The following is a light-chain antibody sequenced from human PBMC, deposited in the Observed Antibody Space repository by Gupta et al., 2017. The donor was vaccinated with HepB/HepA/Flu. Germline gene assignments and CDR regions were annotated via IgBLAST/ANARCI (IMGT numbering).Light chain of an antibody. CDR2: DAS. CDR3: QQRSNWPPIT. Sequence: EIVLTQSPATLSLSPGERATLSCRASQSVSRYLAWYQQKPGQAPRLLIYDASNRATGVPARFSGSGYGTDFTLTISSREPEDFAVYYCQQRSNWPPITFGQGTRLEIK. CDR1: QSVSRY. V-gene: IGKV3-11*01. J-gene: IGKJ5*01.